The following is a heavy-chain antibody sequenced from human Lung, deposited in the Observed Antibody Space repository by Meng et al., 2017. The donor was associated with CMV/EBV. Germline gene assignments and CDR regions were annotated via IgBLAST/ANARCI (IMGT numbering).Heavy chain of an antibody. J-gene: IGHJ4*02. Sequence: SXXVSXKASGGTFSSYAISWVRQAPGQGLEWMGGIIPIFGTANYAQKFQGRVTITTDESTSTAYMELSSLRSEDTAVYYCAGASQAYFGGDCSDFAYWGQGTLVTVSS. CDR2: IIPIFGTA. D-gene: IGHD2-21*01. CDR3: AGASQAYFGGDCSDFAY. CDR1: GGTFSSYA. V-gene: IGHV1-69*05.